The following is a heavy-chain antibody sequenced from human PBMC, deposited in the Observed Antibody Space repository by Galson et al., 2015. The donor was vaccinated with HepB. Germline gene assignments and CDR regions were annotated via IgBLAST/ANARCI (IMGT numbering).Heavy chain of an antibody. CDR3: ARRGYYGSGSYYRTYYFDY. D-gene: IGHD3-10*01. CDR2: IYPGDSDT. Sequence: SGAEVKKPGESLKISCKGSGYSSTSYWIGWVRQMPGKGLEWTGIIYPGDSDTRYSPSFQGQVTISADKSISTAYLQWSSLKASDTAMYYCARRGYYGSGSYYRTYYFDYWGQGTLVTVSS. J-gene: IGHJ4*02. V-gene: IGHV5-51*01. CDR1: GYSSTSYW.